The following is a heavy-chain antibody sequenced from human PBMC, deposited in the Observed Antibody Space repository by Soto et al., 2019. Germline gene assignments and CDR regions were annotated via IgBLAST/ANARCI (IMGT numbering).Heavy chain of an antibody. V-gene: IGHV3-9*01. J-gene: IGHJ4*02. D-gene: IGHD3-10*01. Sequence: PGGSLRLSCAASGFTFDDYAMHWVRQAPGKGLEWVSGISWNSGSIGYADSVKGRFTISRDNAKNSLYLQMNSLRAEDTALYYCLDGSGSHSGAGTLVTVSS. CDR2: ISWNSGSI. CDR1: GFTFDDYA. CDR3: LDGSGSH.